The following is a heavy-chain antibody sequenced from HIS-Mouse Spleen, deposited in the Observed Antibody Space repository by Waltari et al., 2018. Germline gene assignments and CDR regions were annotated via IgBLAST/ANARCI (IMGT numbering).Heavy chain of an antibody. CDR3: ARDSWAYAIEYFQH. Sequence: QLQLQESGPGLVKPSETLSLTCTVSGYSISSGYYWGWIRQPPGKGLEWIGSIYHSGSTYYNPSLKSRVTISVDTSKNQFSLKLSSVTAADTAVYYCARDSWAYAIEYFQHWGQGTLVTVSS. D-gene: IGHD2-8*01. CDR1: GYSISSGYY. V-gene: IGHV4-38-2*02. J-gene: IGHJ1*01. CDR2: IYHSGST.